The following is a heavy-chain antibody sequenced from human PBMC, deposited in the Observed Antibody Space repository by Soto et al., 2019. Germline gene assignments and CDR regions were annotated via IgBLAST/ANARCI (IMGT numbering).Heavy chain of an antibody. CDR3: ARGRIYCSSTSCDKAFDY. CDR2: MNPNSGNT. V-gene: IGHV1-8*01. Sequence: GASVKVSCKASGYTFTSCDINCVRQATGQGLEWMGWMNPNSGNTGYAQKFQGRVTMTRNTSISTAYMELSSLRSEDTAVYYCARGRIYCSSTSCDKAFDYWGQGTLVTVSS. D-gene: IGHD2-2*01. J-gene: IGHJ4*02. CDR1: GYTFTSCD.